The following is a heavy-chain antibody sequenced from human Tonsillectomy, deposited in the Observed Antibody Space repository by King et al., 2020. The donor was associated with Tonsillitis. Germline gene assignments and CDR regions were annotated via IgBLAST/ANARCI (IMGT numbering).Heavy chain of an antibody. CDR3: AKDSGSYPSLILGAFDI. CDR1: GFTFSSYG. CDR2: IRYDGSNK. D-gene: IGHD1-26*01. Sequence: VQLVESGGGVVQPGGSLRLSCAASGFTFSSYGMHWVRQAPGKGLEWVAFIRYDGSNKYYADSVKGRFTISRDNSKNTLYLQMNSLRAEDTAVYYCAKDSGSYPSLILGAFDIWGQGTMVTVSS. V-gene: IGHV3-30*02. J-gene: IGHJ3*02.